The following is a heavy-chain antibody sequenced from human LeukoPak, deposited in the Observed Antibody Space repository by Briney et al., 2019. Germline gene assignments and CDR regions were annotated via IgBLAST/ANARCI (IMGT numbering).Heavy chain of an antibody. V-gene: IGHV4-39*01. CDR2: IYCSGST. J-gene: IGHJ4*02. D-gene: IGHD1-26*01. CDR3: ASELLGGSFFDY. CDR1: GGSISSSSYY. Sequence: PSETLSLTCAVSGGSISSSSYYWGWIRQPPGKGLEWVGRIYCSGSTYYNPSLKSRVTISVDTTKNQFSLQLSSVTAADTAVYYCASELLGGSFFDYWGQGTLVTVSS.